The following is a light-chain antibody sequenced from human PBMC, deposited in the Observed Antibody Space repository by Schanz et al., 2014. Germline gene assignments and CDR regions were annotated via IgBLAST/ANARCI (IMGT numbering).Light chain of an antibody. J-gene: IGLJ2*01. CDR1: SSDVGLHNF. Sequence: QSALTQPASVSGSPGQSVTISCTGTSSDVGLHNFVSWYQQHPGKAPKLMIYDVSNRPSGVSNRFSGSKSGNTASLTISGLQAEDEADYYCSSYATTNTLVFGGGTKVTVL. V-gene: IGLV2-14*03. CDR3: SSYATTNTLV. CDR2: DVS.